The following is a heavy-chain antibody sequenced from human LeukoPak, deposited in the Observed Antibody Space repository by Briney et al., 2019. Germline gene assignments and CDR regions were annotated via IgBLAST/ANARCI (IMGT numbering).Heavy chain of an antibody. Sequence: ASVTVSCKASGYTFTSYGISWVRQAPGQGLEWMGWISAYNGNTNYAQKLQGRVTMTTDTSTSTAYMELRSLRSDDTAVYYCARGAYCGGDCYQDDYWGQGTLVTVSS. CDR1: GYTFTSYG. CDR3: ARGAYCGGDCYQDDY. V-gene: IGHV1-18*01. CDR2: ISAYNGNT. J-gene: IGHJ4*02. D-gene: IGHD2-21*02.